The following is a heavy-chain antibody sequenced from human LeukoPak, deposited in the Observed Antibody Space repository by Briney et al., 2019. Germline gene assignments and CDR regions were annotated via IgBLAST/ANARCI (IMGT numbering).Heavy chain of an antibody. V-gene: IGHV4-39*01. CDR1: GDSISSSSHD. J-gene: IGHJ5*02. Sequence: SETLSLTCTVSGDSISSSSHDWGWIRQPPGKGLEWIGSIYYSGTTYYNPSLKSRVTISVDTSKNQFSLKLSSVTAADTAVYYCARATVTTDGWFDPWGRGTLVTVSS. CDR3: ARATVTTDGWFDP. D-gene: IGHD4-17*01. CDR2: IYYSGTT.